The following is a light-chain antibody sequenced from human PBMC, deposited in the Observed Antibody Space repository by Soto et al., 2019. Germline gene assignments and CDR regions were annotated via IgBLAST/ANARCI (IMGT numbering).Light chain of an antibody. CDR3: QSYNDWPFT. V-gene: IGKV3-15*01. Sequence: EIVMTQSPATLSVSPGERVTLSCRASESLSTYLAWYQQKPGQAPRLLIYGASTKATGIPARFSGSGSATDFTLTISRLQSEDFAVYYCQSYNDWPFTFGQGPKLEI. CDR1: ESLSTY. J-gene: IGKJ2*01. CDR2: GAS.